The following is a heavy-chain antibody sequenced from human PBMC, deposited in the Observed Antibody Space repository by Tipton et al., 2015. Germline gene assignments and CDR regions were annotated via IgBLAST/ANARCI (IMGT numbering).Heavy chain of an antibody. CDR3: ACQDYDSLTRDYQTVDY. J-gene: IGHJ4*02. D-gene: IGHD3-9*01. CDR2: ISYTENT. V-gene: IGHV4-61*01. CDR1: GGSVSSGSAYH. Sequence: TLSLTCTVSGGSVSSGSAYHWSWIRQPPGKGLEWIGYISYTENTHNNPSLKSRVTISLDTSKNQFSLKLTSVTAADTAVYYCACQDYDSLTRDYQTVDYWGQGTPVTVSS.